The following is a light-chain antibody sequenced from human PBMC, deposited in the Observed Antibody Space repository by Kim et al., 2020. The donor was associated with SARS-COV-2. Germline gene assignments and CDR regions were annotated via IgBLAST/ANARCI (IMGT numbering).Light chain of an antibody. V-gene: IGLV3-19*01. J-gene: IGLJ3*02. CDR2: GKN. Sequence: SSALPPSPAFSVALGQTVRVTCQGDSLRSYYASWYQQKPGQAPVLVIYGKNKRPSGIQDRFSGSSSGNTASLTITGAQAEDEADYYCNSRDTSGNIWVFG. CDR1: SLRSYY. CDR3: NSRDTSGNIWV.